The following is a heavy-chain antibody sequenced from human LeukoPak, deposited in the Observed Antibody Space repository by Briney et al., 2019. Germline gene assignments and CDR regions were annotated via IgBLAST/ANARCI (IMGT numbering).Heavy chain of an antibody. CDR2: INTNTGNP. D-gene: IGHD1-1*01. J-gene: IGHJ5*02. V-gene: IGHV7-4-1*02. CDR3: AREPTRTGFDP. Sequence: ASVKVSCKASRYTFSSYDINWVRQAPGQGLEWMGWINTNTGNPTYAQGFTGRFVFSLDTSVSTAYLQISSLKAEDTAVYYCAREPTRTGFDPWGQGTLVTVSS. CDR1: RYTFSSYD.